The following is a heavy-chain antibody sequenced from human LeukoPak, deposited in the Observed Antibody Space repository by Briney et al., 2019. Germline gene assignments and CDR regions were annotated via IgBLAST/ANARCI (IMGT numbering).Heavy chain of an antibody. CDR2: INPNSGGT. V-gene: IGHV1-2*06. D-gene: IGHD3-10*01. CDR1: GYTFTGYY. CDR3: AGVWDFGSGNYPSDY. J-gene: IGHJ4*02. Sequence: ASVKVSCKASGYTFTGYYMHWVRQAPGQGLEWMGRINPNSGGTNYAQKFQDRVTMTRDTSISTAYMELSRLRSDDTAVYYCAGVWDFGSGNYPSDYWGQGTLVTVSS.